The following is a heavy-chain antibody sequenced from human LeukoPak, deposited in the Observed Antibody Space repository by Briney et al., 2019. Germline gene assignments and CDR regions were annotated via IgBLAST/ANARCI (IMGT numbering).Heavy chain of an antibody. CDR3: ARDLGYGYGSVWHKYFDY. D-gene: IGHD5-18*01. CDR1: GYTFSGYY. Sequence: GASVKVSCKXSGYTFSGYYLHWVRQAPGQGLEGMGHIDPNSGCTKYAQKFQGRVTMTRDTSTTSAYMELSSLIFDDTAVYYCARDLGYGYGSVWHKYFDYWGHGTLVTVSS. V-gene: IGHV1-2*06. CDR2: IDPNSGCT. J-gene: IGHJ4*01.